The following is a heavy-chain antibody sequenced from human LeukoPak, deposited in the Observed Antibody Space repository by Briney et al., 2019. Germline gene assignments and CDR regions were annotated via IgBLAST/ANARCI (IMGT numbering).Heavy chain of an antibody. V-gene: IGHV3-21*01. Sequence: GGSLRLSCAASGFTFSSYSMNWVRQAPGKGLEWVASITSSGTYFYYADSVKGRFTISRDNAKNSLYLEMNSLRAEDTAVFYCVRDRSDSSAWGDLGYRGQGTLVTVSS. J-gene: IGHJ4*02. CDR2: ITSSGTYF. CDR3: VRDRSDSSAWGDLGY. D-gene: IGHD6-19*01. CDR1: GFTFSSYS.